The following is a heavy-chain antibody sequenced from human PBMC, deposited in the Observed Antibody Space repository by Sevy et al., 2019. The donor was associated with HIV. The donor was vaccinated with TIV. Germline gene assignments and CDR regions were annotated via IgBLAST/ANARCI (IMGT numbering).Heavy chain of an antibody. CDR2: IKNKIDGGTT. CDR1: GFTFSNAW. CDR3: STGGRTTIRGAPPRYYYGMDV. Sequence: GGSLRLSCAASGFTFSNAWMNWVRQAPGKGLEWVGRIKNKIDGGTTDYAAPVKGRFTISRDDSKTTRYLQMNSLKTEDTAGYYCSTGGRTTIRGAPPRYYYGMDVWGQGTTVTVSS. V-gene: IGHV3-15*07. D-gene: IGHD3-10*01. J-gene: IGHJ6*02.